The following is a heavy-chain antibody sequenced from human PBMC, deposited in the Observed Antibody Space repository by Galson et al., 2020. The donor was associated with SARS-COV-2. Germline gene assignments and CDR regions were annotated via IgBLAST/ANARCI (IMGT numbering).Heavy chain of an antibody. CDR3: ARSEDYGDYSLLGAAEYFQH. CDR1: GGTFSSYA. D-gene: IGHD4-17*01. Sequence: SVKVSCKASGGTFSSYAISWVRQAPGKGLEWMGGIIPIFGTANYAQKFQGRVTITADESTSTAYMELSSLRSEDTAVYYCARSEDYGDYSLLGAAEYFQHWGQGTLVTVSS. CDR2: IIPIFGTA. V-gene: IGHV1-69*13. J-gene: IGHJ1*01.